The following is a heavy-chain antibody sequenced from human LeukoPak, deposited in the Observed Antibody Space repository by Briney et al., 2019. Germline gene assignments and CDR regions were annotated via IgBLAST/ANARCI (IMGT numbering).Heavy chain of an antibody. CDR3: ARDGYGDYDY. J-gene: IGHJ4*02. CDR1: EFTFSSYW. D-gene: IGHD4-17*01. CDR2: IKQDGSEK. V-gene: IGHV3-7*01. Sequence: GGSLRLSCAASEFTFSSYWMSWVRQAPGKGLEWVANIKQDGSEKYYVDSVKGRFTISRDNAKNSLYLQMNSLRAEDTAVYYCARDGYGDYDYWGQGTLVTVSS.